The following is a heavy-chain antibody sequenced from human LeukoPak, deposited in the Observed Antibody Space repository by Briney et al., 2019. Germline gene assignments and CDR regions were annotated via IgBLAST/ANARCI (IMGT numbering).Heavy chain of an antibody. Sequence: SQTLSLTCTVSGGSISSGGYYWSWIRQHPGKGLEWIGYIYYSGSTYYNPSLKSRVTISVDTSKNQFSLKLSSVTAAATAVYYCAREIWGWLQKSYYYYYMDVWGKGTTVTVSS. J-gene: IGHJ6*03. V-gene: IGHV4-31*03. CDR2: IYYSGST. D-gene: IGHD5-24*01. CDR1: GGSISSGGYY. CDR3: AREIWGWLQKSYYYYYMDV.